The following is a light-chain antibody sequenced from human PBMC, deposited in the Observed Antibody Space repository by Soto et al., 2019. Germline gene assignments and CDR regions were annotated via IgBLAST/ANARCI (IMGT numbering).Light chain of an antibody. Sequence: QSALTQPASVSGSPGQSITISCTGTSSDVGGYNYVSWYQQHPGKAPKLMIYEVSNRPSGVSNRFSGSKSGNTASLTISGLQAEGEADYYCSSYTSSSPVVFGGGTKLTVL. CDR3: SSYTSSSPVV. CDR1: SSDVGGYNY. CDR2: EVS. J-gene: IGLJ2*01. V-gene: IGLV2-14*01.